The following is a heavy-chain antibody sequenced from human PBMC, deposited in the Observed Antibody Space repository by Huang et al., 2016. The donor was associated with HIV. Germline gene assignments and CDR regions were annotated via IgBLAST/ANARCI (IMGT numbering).Heavy chain of an antibody. CDR1: GFTFGDYA. J-gene: IGHJ4*02. CDR3: TRENYDFWSGYYKYYFDY. Sequence: EVQLVESGGGLVKPGRSLRLSCTASGFTFGDYAMSWFRQAPGWGVEVLVFIRGKASGGTTEYAASVKGRFTISRDDSKSIAYLQMNSLKIEDTAVYYCTRENYDFWSGYYKYYFDYWGQGTLVTVSS. D-gene: IGHD3-3*01. CDR2: IRGKASGGTT. V-gene: IGHV3-49*05.